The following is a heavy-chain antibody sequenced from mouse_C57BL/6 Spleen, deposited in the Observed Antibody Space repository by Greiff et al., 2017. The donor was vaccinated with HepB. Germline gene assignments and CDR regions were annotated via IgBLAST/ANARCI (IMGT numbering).Heavy chain of an antibody. CDR3: ARDLTTVGYFDY. CDR2: ISDGGSYT. V-gene: IGHV5-4*01. Sequence: EVHLVESGGGLVKPGGSLKLSCAASGFTFSSYAMSWVRQTPEKRLEWVATISDGGSYTYYPDNVKGRFTISRDNAKNNLYLQMSHLKSEDTAMYYCARDLTTVGYFDYWGQGTTLTVSS. CDR1: GFTFSSYA. J-gene: IGHJ2*01. D-gene: IGHD1-1*01.